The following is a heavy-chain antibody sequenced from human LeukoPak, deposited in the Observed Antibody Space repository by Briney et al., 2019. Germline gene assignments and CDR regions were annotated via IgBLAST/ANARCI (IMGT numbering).Heavy chain of an antibody. V-gene: IGHV1-18*01. J-gene: IGHJ4*02. CDR2: ISAYNGNT. D-gene: IGHD3-22*01. Sequence: ASVKVSCKASGYTFTSYGISWVRQAPGQGLEWMGWISAYNGNTNYAQKLQGRDTMTTDTSTSTAYMELRSLRSDDTAVYYCARVHYDSSGYYYGNYWGQGTLVTVSS. CDR3: ARVHYDSSGYYYGNY. CDR1: GYTFTSYG.